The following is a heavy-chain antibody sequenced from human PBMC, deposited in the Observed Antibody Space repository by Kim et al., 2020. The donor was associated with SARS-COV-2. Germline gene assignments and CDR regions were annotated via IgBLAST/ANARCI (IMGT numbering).Heavy chain of an antibody. Sequence: GGSLRLSCAASGFTFSSYAMSWVRQAPGKGLEWVSVIYSGGSSTYYADSVKGRFTISRDNSKNTLYLQMNSLRAEDTAVYYCAKGIDSYDFWSGYPHSLPLGFDYWGQGTLVTVSS. CDR1: GFTFSSYA. D-gene: IGHD3-3*01. CDR3: AKGIDSYDFWSGYPHSLPLGFDY. J-gene: IGHJ4*02. V-gene: IGHV3-23*03. CDR2: IYSGGSST.